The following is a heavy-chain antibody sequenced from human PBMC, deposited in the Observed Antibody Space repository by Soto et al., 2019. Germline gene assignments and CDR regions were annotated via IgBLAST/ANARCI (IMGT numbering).Heavy chain of an antibody. V-gene: IGHV3-48*03. CDR1: GFTLSSYK. CDR2: ISSSGSTI. Sequence: PGGSLRLSCAASGFTLSSYKMNWVRQAPGKGLEWVSYISSSGSTIYYAGSVKGRFTISRDNAKNSLYLQMNSLRAEDTAVYYCARDQGLGCSTTSSYIGMSAFDIWGQGTMVTVSS. J-gene: IGHJ3*02. CDR3: ARDQGLGCSTTSSYIGMSAFDI. D-gene: IGHD2-2*02.